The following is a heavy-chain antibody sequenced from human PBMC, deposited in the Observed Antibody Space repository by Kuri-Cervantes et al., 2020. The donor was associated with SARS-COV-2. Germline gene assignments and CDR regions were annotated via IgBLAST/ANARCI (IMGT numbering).Heavy chain of an antibody. D-gene: IGHD3-3*01. CDR1: GGSISSGDYY. Sequence: GSLRLSCTVSGGSISSGDYYWSWIRQPPGKGLEWIGEINHSGSTNYNPSLKSRVTISVDTSKNQFSLKLSSVTAADTAVYYCARGLYTITIFGVVITPPDYWGQGTLVTVSS. J-gene: IGHJ4*02. CDR3: ARGLYTITIFGVVITPPDY. V-gene: IGHV4-39*07. CDR2: INHSGST.